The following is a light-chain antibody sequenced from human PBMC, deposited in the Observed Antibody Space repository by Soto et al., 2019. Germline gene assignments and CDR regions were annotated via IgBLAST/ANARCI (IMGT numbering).Light chain of an antibody. V-gene: IGKV1-5*01. CDR2: DAS. CDR3: QHYKTSLLT. CDR1: QSIDSW. Sequence: QMSQSPATLSASVGDRVTITCRASQSIDSWFAWYQQKPGQAPKLLMYDASSLDRGVSSRFRGSGSGTEFTLIISSLQPDDFATYYCQHYKTSLLTFGGGTKVDIK. J-gene: IGKJ4*01.